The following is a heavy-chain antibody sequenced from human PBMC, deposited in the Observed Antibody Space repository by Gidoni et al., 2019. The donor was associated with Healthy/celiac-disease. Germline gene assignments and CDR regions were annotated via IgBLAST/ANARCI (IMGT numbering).Heavy chain of an antibody. V-gene: IGHV3-48*01. J-gene: IGHJ4*02. CDR3: ARDRWAGPTLIHLDS. CDR2: ISSNNRVI. D-gene: IGHD1-1*01. CDR1: GLPLSSYS. Sequence: EVQLGESGGGLVQPGGSLSLACEVSGLPLSSYSMNWVRQAPGKGPEWISSISSNNRVIYYADSVKGRFTISRDNAKNTLHLQMSSLSAEDTAVYYCARDRWAGPTLIHLDSWGQGSLVSVSS.